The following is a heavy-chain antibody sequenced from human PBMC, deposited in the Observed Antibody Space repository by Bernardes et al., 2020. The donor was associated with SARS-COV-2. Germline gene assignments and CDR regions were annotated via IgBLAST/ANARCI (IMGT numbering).Heavy chain of an antibody. J-gene: IGHJ5*02. CDR2: IVVGSGNT. Sequence: VQWVRQARGQRLEWIGWIVVGSGNTNYAQKFQERVTITRDMSTSTAYMELSSLRSEDTAVYYCAADRAEMVRGVIITWFDPWGQGTLVTVSS. CDR3: AADRAEMVRGVIITWFDP. V-gene: IGHV1-58*01. D-gene: IGHD3-10*01.